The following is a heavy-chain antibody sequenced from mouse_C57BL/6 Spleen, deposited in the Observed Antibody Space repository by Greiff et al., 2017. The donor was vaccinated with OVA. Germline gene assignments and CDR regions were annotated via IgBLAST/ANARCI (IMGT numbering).Heavy chain of an antibody. J-gene: IGHJ1*03. D-gene: IGHD2-5*01. CDR1: GYTFTSYW. Sequence: VQLQQPGTELVKPGASVKLSCKASGYTFTSYWMHWVKQRPGQGLEWIGNINPSNGGTNYNEKFKSKATLTVDKSSSTAYMQLSSLTSEDSAVYYCARGGTYYSNYEGYFDVWGTGTTVTVSS. CDR3: ARGGTYYSNYEGYFDV. V-gene: IGHV1-53*01. CDR2: INPSNGGT.